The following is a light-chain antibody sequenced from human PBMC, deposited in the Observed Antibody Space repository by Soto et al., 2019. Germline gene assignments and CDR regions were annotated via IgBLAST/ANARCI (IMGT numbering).Light chain of an antibody. CDR1: QDVLTN. CDR2: GAS. V-gene: IGKV3-20*01. CDR3: QQYGSSPLT. J-gene: IGKJ4*01. Sequence: EIVMTQSPATLSVSPGERATLSCRASQDVLTNLAWYQQKPGQAPRLLIYGASSRATGIPDRFSGSGSGTAFSLTISRLEPEDFAVYYCQQYGSSPLTFGGGTKVDI.